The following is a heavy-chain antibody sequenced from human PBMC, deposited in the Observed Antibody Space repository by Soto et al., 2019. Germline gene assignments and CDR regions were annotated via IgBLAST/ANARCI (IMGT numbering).Heavy chain of an antibody. CDR3: ARIYETYYYYMDV. V-gene: IGHV5-51*01. Sequence: GEPMKVSCKGSGDSITSYWIGWVRQMPGKGLEWMGIIYPGDSDTRYSPSFQGQVTISADKSISAAYLQWSSLKASDTAMYYCARIYETYYYYMDVWGKGTTVTVPS. J-gene: IGHJ6*03. D-gene: IGHD3-16*01. CDR2: IYPGDSDT. CDR1: GDSITSYW.